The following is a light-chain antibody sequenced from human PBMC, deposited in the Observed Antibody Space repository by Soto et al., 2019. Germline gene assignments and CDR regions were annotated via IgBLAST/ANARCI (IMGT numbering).Light chain of an antibody. CDR3: ATWESSLSAGV. CDR1: SSNIGNNS. V-gene: IGLV1-51*01. J-gene: IGLJ2*01. Sequence: QSALTQPPAVSAAPGQKVTISCSGGSSNIGNNSVSWYQQLPGTAPKLLIYDTNKRPSGIPDRFSGSKSGTSATLGITGLQTGDEANYYCATWESSLSAGVFGGGTKVTVL. CDR2: DTN.